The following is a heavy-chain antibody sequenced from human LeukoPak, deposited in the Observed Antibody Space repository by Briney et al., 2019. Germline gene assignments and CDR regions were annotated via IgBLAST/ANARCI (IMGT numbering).Heavy chain of an antibody. D-gene: IGHD3-16*01. Sequence: GGSLRLSCAASGFTFSSCGMSWVRQAPGKGLEWVSTISASGYNTYYADSVKGRFTISRDNSKNTLYLQMNSLRAEDTAVYYCAKGVRLGGRDYFDFWGQGTLVTVSS. J-gene: IGHJ4*02. CDR3: AKGVRLGGRDYFDF. V-gene: IGHV3-23*01. CDR2: ISASGYNT. CDR1: GFTFSSCG.